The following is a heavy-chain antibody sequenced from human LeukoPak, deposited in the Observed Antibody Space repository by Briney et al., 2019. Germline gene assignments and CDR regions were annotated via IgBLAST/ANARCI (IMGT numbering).Heavy chain of an antibody. CDR3: ARAPRDFWSGYTKIFDY. D-gene: IGHD3-3*01. CDR2: IYYSRST. Sequence: PSETLSLTCTVSGGSISSYYWSWIRQPPGKGLEWIGYIYYSRSTNYNPSLKSRVTISVDTSKNQFSLKLSSVTAADTAVYYCARAPRDFWSGYTKIFDYWGQGTLVTVSS. J-gene: IGHJ4*02. V-gene: IGHV4-59*01. CDR1: GGSISSYY.